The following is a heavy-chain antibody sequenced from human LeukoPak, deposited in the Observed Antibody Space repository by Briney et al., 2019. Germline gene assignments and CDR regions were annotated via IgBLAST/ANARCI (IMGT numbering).Heavy chain of an antibody. CDR1: GGSFSDYY. CDR2: INHSGST. CDR3: ARAMWSGSYYFDY. D-gene: IGHD3-3*01. Sequence: PSETLSLTCGVYGGSFSDYYWSWIRQPPGKGLEWIGEINHSGSTNYNPSLKSRVTISVDTSKNQFSLKLSSVTAADTAVYYCARAMWSGSYYFDYWGQGTLVTVSS. J-gene: IGHJ4*02. V-gene: IGHV4-34*01.